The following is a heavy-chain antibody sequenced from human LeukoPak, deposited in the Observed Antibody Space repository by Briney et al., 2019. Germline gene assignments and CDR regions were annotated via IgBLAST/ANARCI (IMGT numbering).Heavy chain of an antibody. Sequence: GASVKVSCKASGYTFTSYDIGWVRQAPGQGLEWMGWISAYNDNTNYAQKLQGRVTMTTDTSTSTAYMDLRSLRSDDTAVYYCARDNDSRDPPHFDYWGQGTLVTVSS. V-gene: IGHV1-18*01. D-gene: IGHD3-16*01. CDR3: ARDNDSRDPPHFDY. J-gene: IGHJ4*02. CDR1: GYTFTSYD. CDR2: ISAYNDNT.